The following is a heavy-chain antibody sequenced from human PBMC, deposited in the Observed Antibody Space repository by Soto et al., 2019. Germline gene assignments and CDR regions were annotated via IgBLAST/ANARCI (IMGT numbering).Heavy chain of an antibody. CDR2: IWYDGSNK. CDR3: ARDLTAARRPFDY. V-gene: IGHV3-33*01. D-gene: IGHD6-6*01. J-gene: IGHJ4*02. Sequence: VQLVESGGGVVQPGRSLRLSCAASGFTFSSYGMHWVRQAPGKGLEWVAVIWYDGSNKYYADSVKGRFTISRDNSKNTLYLQMNSLRAEDTAVYYCARDLTAARRPFDYWGQGTLVTVSS. CDR1: GFTFSSYG.